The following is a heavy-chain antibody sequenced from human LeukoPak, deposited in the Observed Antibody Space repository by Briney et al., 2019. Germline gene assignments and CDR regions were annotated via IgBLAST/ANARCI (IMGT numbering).Heavy chain of an antibody. J-gene: IGHJ5*02. CDR2: INPNSGGT. D-gene: IGHD3-16*02. V-gene: IGHV1-2*04. CDR1: GYTFTSYD. CDR3: ARGGDYVWGSYLPNWFDP. Sequence: ASVKVSCKASGYTFTSYDINWVRQATGQGLEWMGWINPNSGGTNYAQKFQGWVTMTRDTSISTAYMELSRLRSDDTAVYYCARGGDYVWGSYLPNWFDPWGQGTLVTVSS.